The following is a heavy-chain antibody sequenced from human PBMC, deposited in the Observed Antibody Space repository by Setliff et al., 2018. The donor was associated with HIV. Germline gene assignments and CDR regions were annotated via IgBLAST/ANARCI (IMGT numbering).Heavy chain of an antibody. CDR2: VNPSSDII. J-gene: IGHJ5*02. V-gene: IGHV1-18*01. Sequence: ASVKVSCKASGYTFSDYGISWVRQAPGQGLEWMGVVNPSSDIITYAQNFQGRLTLPADMSTSTVYMDLRRLTSGDTAMYYCARDRVSGWNNWFDPWGQGTLVTVSS. D-gene: IGHD6-19*01. CDR1: GYTFSDYG. CDR3: ARDRVSGWNNWFDP.